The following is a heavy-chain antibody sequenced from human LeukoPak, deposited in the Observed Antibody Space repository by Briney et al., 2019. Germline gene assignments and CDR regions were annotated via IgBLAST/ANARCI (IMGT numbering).Heavy chain of an antibody. CDR3: AREGYYYDSSGYRYYFDY. CDR2: IIPIFGTA. Sequence: ASVKVSCKASGYTFTSYGLTWVRQAPGQGLEWMGGIIPIFGTANYAQKFQGRVTITADKSTSTAYMELSSLRSEDTAVYYCAREGYYYDSSGYRYYFDYWGQGTLVTVSS. D-gene: IGHD3-22*01. J-gene: IGHJ4*02. CDR1: GYTFTSYG. V-gene: IGHV1-69*06.